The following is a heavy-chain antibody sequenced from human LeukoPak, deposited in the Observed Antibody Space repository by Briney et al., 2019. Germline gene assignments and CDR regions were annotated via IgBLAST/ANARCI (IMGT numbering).Heavy chain of an antibody. CDR3: AKYGSRGSYGYLADGNDAFDI. CDR1: GGSISSSSYY. J-gene: IGHJ3*02. CDR2: IYYSGST. D-gene: IGHD5-18*01. V-gene: IGHV4-39*07. Sequence: SETLSLTCTVSGGSISSSSYYWGWIRQPPGKGLEWIGSIYYSGSTYYNPSLKSRVTISVDTSKNQFSLRLSSVTAADTAVYYCAKYGSRGSYGYLADGNDAFDIWGQGTMVTVSS.